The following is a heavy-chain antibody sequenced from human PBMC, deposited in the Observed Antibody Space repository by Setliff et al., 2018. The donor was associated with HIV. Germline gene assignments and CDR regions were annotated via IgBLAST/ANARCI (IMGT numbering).Heavy chain of an antibody. J-gene: IGHJ4*02. Sequence: SETLSLTCLVFGYSITNGNHWGWIRQSPGKGLEWIGSIYSTGRTYYNPSHKSRLTLSVDADKNRFSLRLTSVTAADTAVYYCARDRAMRFSHSPSFNYFDVWGQGALVTVSS. CDR3: ARDRAMRFSHSPSFNYFDV. CDR1: GYSITNGNH. D-gene: IGHD2-2*01. V-gene: IGHV4-38-2*02. CDR2: IYSTGRT.